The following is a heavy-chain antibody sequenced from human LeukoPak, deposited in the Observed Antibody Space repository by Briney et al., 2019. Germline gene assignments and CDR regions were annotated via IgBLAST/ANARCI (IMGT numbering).Heavy chain of an antibody. CDR2: IYYSGIT. CDR3: ARHGGYGDLRN. D-gene: IGHD4-17*01. V-gene: IGHV4-59*08. J-gene: IGHJ4*02. CDR1: GGSISSYY. Sequence: SETLSLTCTVSGGSISSYYWSWIRQPPGKGLEWIGYIYYSGITNYNPSLKSRVTISVDTSKNQFSLKLSSVTAADTAVYYCARHGGYGDLRNWGQGTLVTVSS.